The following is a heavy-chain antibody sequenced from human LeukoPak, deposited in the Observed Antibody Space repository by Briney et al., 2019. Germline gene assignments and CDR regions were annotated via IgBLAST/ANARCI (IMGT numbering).Heavy chain of an antibody. D-gene: IGHD3-9*01. CDR2: IYTSGST. CDR1: GGSISSYY. J-gene: IGHJ3*02. V-gene: IGHV4-4*07. Sequence: SETLSLTCTASGGSISSYYWSWIRQPAGKGLEWIGRIYTSGSTNYNPSLKSRVTMSVDTSKNQFSLKLSSVTAADTAVYYCARERERMYYDILTGYYTLNAFDIWGQGTMVTVSS. CDR3: ARERERMYYDILTGYYTLNAFDI.